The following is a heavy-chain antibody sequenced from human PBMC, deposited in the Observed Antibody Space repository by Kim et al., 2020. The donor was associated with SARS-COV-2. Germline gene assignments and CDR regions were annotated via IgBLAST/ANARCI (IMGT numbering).Heavy chain of an antibody. Sequence: YYAASEKGRFTIARDNSQNLVYLQMDNLKVEDTAVYYCARELSGSYSDYWGQGTRVTVSS. D-gene: IGHD1-26*01. J-gene: IGHJ4*02. CDR3: ARELSGSYSDY. V-gene: IGHV3-21*04.